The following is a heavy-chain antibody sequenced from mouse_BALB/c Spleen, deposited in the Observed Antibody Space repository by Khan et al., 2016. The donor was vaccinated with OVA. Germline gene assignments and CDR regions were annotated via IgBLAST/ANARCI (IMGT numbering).Heavy chain of an antibody. J-gene: IGHJ3*01. Sequence: EVELVESGGGLVKPGGSLKLSCAASGFTFSSFSMSWVRQTPEKRLEWVATISSGGDNTFYSDSVKGRFTISRDNAKTNLSLQMSSLRSEDPALYYCARSNYGTFAYWGQGTLVTVSA. CDR1: GFTFSSFS. D-gene: IGHD2-1*01. V-gene: IGHV5-9*03. CDR2: ISSGGDNT. CDR3: ARSNYGTFAY.